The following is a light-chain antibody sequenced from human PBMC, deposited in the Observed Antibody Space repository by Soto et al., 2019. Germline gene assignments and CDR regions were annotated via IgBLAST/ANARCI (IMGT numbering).Light chain of an antibody. CDR1: NSNMGRNY. CDR3: AVWDNSLNGVA. CDR2: RND. V-gene: IGLV1-47*01. Sequence: QAVLTQTPSASGTPGQRVTIYCYGSNSNMGRNYVYWYQQVPGTAPKLLMYRNDVRPSGVPDRFTGSKSGTSASLAISGLRSEDEADYYRAVWDNSLNGVAFGGGTKLTVL. J-gene: IGLJ2*01.